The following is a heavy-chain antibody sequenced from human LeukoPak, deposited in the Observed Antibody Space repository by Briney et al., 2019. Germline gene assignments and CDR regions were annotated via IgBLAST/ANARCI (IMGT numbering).Heavy chain of an antibody. Sequence: SETLSLTCAVSGGSISSGGYSWSWIRQPPGKGLEWIGYIYYSGGTYCNPSLKSRVTISVDTSKNQFSLKLSSVTAADTAVYYCARAVTYDNWFDPWGQGTLVTVSS. CDR1: GGSISSGGYS. CDR3: ARAVTYDNWFDP. CDR2: IYYSGGT. J-gene: IGHJ5*02. D-gene: IGHD4-17*01. V-gene: IGHV4-30-4*07.